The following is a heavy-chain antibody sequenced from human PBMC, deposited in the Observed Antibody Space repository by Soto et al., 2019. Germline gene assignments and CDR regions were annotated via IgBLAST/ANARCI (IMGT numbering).Heavy chain of an antibody. V-gene: IGHV3-21*01. J-gene: IGHJ5*02. CDR1: GFTFSSYS. CDR2: ISSSSSYI. CDR3: AKDLTYSSGWYPSGPDP. Sequence: GGSLRLSCAASGFTFSSYSMNWVRQAPGKGLEWVSSISSSSSYIYYADSVKGRFTISRDNSKNTLYLQMNSLRAEDTAVYYCAKDLTYSSGWYPSGPDPWGQGTLVTVSS. D-gene: IGHD6-19*01.